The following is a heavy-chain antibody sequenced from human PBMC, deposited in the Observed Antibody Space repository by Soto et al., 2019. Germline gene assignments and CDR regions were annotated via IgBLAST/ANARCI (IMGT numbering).Heavy chain of an antibody. J-gene: IGHJ6*02. D-gene: IGHD3-10*01. Sequence: EVQLVESGGGLVQPGGSLRLSCLASGFTFSNYAMHWVRQAPGKGLEYVSTISSNGGYTFYADSVKGRFTISRDNSKNTLYLQMSSLRPEDTAVYYCVKGRSLLWFGEPYYYALDVWGQGTTVIVSS. CDR1: GFTFSNYA. CDR2: ISSNGGYT. V-gene: IGHV3-64D*06. CDR3: VKGRSLLWFGEPYYYALDV.